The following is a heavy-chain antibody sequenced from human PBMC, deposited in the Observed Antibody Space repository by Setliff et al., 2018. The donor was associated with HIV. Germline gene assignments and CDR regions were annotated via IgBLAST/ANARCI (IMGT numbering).Heavy chain of an antibody. D-gene: IGHD1-26*01. J-gene: IGHJ5*02. V-gene: IGHV4-30-4*08. CDR3: ARSNLASTSRLFDP. Sequence: PSETLSLTCTVSDASITADTFYWNWLRQPPGKGPEWIGYIHNSGTTHYNPAFESRLIISLDMSNNRFSLNLASVTAADTAGYYCARSNLASTSRLFDPWGPGTLVTVSS. CDR1: DASITADTFY. CDR2: IHNSGTT.